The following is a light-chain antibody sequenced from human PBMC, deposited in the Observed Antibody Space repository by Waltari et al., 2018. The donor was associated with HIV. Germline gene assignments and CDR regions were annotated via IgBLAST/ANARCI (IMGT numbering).Light chain of an antibody. CDR2: WAS. V-gene: IGKV4-1*01. CDR3: QQYYSFPYT. J-gene: IGKJ2*01. Sequence: DIVMTQSPDSLAVHLGAAPTITCTSSQNVLYGSNNTNYLRWYQQKPGQPPSLLISWASTRESGVPDRFSGSGSGTNFTLTSSSLQAEDVAVYYCQQYYSFPYTFGQGTKVEIK. CDR1: QNVLYGSNNTNY.